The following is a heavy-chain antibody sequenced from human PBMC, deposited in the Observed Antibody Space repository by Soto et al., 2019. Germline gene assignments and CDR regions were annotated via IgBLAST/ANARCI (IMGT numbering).Heavy chain of an antibody. CDR3: AKDTNAPIRTTAHASGGLDH. CDR1: GFTFRFYA. D-gene: IGHD4-4*01. J-gene: IGHJ4*02. V-gene: IGHV3-30*17. Sequence: QVQLVETGGGVVQPGRSLRLSCATSGFTFRFYAMHWVSQSPGKGREWVAIISRYGNNTDYGDSVKGRITICRDNSKSTLYRQMNSLRGKDTPGYYCAKDTNAPIRTTAHASGGLDHWGRGNRVTVSS. CDR2: ISRYGNNT.